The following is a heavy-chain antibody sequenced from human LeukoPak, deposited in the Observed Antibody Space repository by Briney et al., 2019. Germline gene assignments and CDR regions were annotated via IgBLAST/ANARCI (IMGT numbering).Heavy chain of an antibody. V-gene: IGHV1-18*01. CDR1: GYTFTSYG. CDR3: ATSSRFDWFLYFDS. D-gene: IGHD3-9*01. J-gene: IGHJ4*02. Sequence: ASAKVSSVPSGYTFTSYGINRVRPAPRQGLEWMGWISGYNGNTNYAENVQGRGTMTTDTSTSTAYIELGSRRSDDTAVFYCATSSRFDWFLYFDSWGQGTLVTVSS. CDR2: ISGYNGNT.